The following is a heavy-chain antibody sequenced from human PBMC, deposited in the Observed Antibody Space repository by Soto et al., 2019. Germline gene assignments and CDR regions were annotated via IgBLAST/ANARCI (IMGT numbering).Heavy chain of an antibody. D-gene: IGHD6-13*01. CDR3: ATQAYSSSWYSWFDP. CDR2: IYYSGST. V-gene: IGHV4-39*01. CDR1: GGSISSSSYY. J-gene: IGHJ5*02. Sequence: PSETLSLTCTVSGGSISSSSYYWGWIRQPPGKGLEWIGSIYYSGSTYYNPSLKSRVTISVDTSKNQFSLKLSSVTAADTAVYYCATQAYSSSWYSWFDPWGQGTLVTVSS.